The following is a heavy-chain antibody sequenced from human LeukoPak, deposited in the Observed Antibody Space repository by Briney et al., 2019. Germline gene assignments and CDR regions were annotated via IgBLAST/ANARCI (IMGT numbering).Heavy chain of an antibody. V-gene: IGHV3-23*01. J-gene: IGHJ4*02. CDR3: AKWTKGATPKFHY. Sequence: GGSLRLSCAASGFTLSSYAMSWVRQAPGKGLEWVSTISGSGGVTYYAEPVRGRFTISRDNTKNTLHLQMESLRAEDTAIYSSAKWTKGATPKFHYWGQGTLVPVSS. D-gene: IGHD1-26*01. CDR1: GFTLSSYA. CDR2: ISGSGGVT.